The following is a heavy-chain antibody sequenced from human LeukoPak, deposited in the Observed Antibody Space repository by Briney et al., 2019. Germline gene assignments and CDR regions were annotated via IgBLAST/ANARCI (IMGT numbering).Heavy chain of an antibody. CDR1: GYSISSGYY. CDR3: ARGGRAIFGVVIKTGLDY. V-gene: IGHV4-38-2*02. D-gene: IGHD3-3*01. Sequence: SETLSLTCTVSGYSISSGYYWGWIRQPPGKGLEWIGSIYHSGSTYYNPSLKSRVTISVDTSKNQFSLKLSSVTAADTAVYYCARGGRAIFGVVIKTGLDYWGQGTLVTVSS. J-gene: IGHJ4*02. CDR2: IYHSGST.